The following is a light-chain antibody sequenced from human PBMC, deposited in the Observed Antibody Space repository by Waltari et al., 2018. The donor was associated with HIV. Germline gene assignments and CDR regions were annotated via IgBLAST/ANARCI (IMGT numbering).Light chain of an antibody. V-gene: IGKV2-30*02. CDR3: MQGSHWPPRT. CDR2: QVS. Sequence: DVVMTQSPLSLPVTLGQAASITCRSSQSLAHSNGNTYLSWFHQRPGQSPRRLIYQVSNRDSGVPDRFSGSVSGTEFTLNIDRVQADDVGIYYCMQGSHWPPRTFGQGTKVEIK. J-gene: IGKJ1*01. CDR1: QSLAHSNGNTY.